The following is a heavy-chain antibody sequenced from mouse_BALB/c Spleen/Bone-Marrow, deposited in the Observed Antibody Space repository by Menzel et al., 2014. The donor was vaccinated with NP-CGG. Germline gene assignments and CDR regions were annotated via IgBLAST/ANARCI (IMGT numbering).Heavy chain of an antibody. CDR3: ARYDGYFDY. Sequence: VQLQQSGAELVRPGTSVKVSCKASGYAFTDYLMEWLKQRPGQGLEWIGVINPGSGSTNYNEKVKDKATLTADKSSSTAYMQLSSLTSDDSAVYFCARYDGYFDYWGQGTILTVSS. CDR2: INPGSGST. CDR1: GYAFTDYL. D-gene: IGHD2-3*01. J-gene: IGHJ2*01. V-gene: IGHV1-54*01.